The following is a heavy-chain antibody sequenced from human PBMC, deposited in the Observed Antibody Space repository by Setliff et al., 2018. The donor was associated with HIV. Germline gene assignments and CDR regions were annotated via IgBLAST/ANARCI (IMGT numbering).Heavy chain of an antibody. CDR2: IYHSEYT. CDR1: GGSISSDNW. J-gene: IGHJ6*02. Sequence: PSETLSLTCAVSGGSISSDNWWTWVRQAPGKGLEGIGEIYHSEYTNYNPSLKSRVSMSVDKSKNQFSVKLTSVTAADTAVYYCARGHCSGTNCYGVDYYGMDVWGQGTTVTVSS. CDR3: ARGHCSGTNCYGVDYYGMDV. D-gene: IGHD2-2*01. V-gene: IGHV4-4*02.